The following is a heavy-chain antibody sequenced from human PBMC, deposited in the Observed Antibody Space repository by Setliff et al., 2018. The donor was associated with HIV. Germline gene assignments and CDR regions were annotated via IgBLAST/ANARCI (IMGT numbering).Heavy chain of an antibody. J-gene: IGHJ4*02. CDR1: GGSISSGGYY. V-gene: IGHV4-61*08. D-gene: IGHD5-18*01. CDR2: IHYSGST. Sequence: SETLSLTCTVSGGSISSGGYYWSWIRRHPGKGLEWIGYIHYSGSTYYNPSLKSRVTISVDTSKNQFSLKLSSVTAADTAVYYCARDGGYSYGFFDYWGQGTLVTVSS. CDR3: ARDGGYSYGFFDY.